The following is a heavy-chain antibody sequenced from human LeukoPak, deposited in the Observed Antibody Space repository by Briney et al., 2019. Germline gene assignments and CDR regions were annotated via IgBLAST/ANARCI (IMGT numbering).Heavy chain of an antibody. D-gene: IGHD3-16*01. V-gene: IGHV4-39*01. Sequence: SETLSLTCTVSGGSFSTTSYYWGWIRQPPGKGLEWIGSIYYGGNTYYNPSLKSRVTISVDTSKNQFSLKLNSVTAADTAVYYCVRQKITTSDYWGQGTLVTVPS. CDR3: VRQKITTSDY. CDR1: GGSFSTTSYY. CDR2: IYYGGNT. J-gene: IGHJ4*02.